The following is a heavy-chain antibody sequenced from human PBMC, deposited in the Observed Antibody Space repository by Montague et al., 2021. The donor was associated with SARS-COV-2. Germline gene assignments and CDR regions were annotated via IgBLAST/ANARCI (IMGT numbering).Heavy chain of an antibody. CDR2: IYHSGST. CDR1: GYSISSGYY. Sequence: SETLSLTCTVSGYSISSGYYWGWIWQPPGKGLEWIGSIYHSGSTYYNPXXKSRVTISVDTSKNQFSLKLSSVTAADTAVYYCARDVRYYDFWSGRAQTSPDYWGQGTLVTVSS. D-gene: IGHD3-3*01. J-gene: IGHJ4*02. CDR3: ARDVRYYDFWSGRAQTSPDY. V-gene: IGHV4-38-2*02.